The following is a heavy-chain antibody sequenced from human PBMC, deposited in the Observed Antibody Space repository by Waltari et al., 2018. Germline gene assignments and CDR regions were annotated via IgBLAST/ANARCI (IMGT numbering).Heavy chain of an antibody. D-gene: IGHD5-18*01. J-gene: IGHJ3*02. CDR1: GGSFRTKT. V-gene: IGHV1-69*01. CDR3: ARNIAKDFDI. CDR2: FTPIVGTV. Sequence: QVQLMQSGPEVKTPGSSVKVSCQASGGSFRTKTVTWVRQAPGGGLEWVGGFTPIVGTVDYALKFQGRGSITADSSTNTAYLEVTSLKSDDTAVYYCARNIAKDFDIWGQGTMVTVSS.